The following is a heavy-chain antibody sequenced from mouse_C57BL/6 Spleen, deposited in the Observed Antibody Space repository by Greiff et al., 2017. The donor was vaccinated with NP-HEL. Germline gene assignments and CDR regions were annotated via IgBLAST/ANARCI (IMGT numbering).Heavy chain of an antibody. D-gene: IGHD1-2*01. J-gene: IGHJ2*01. V-gene: IGHV14-4*01. CDR2: IDPGNGDT. CDR1: GFNIKDDY. CDR3: TLITTLDY. Sequence: VHVKQSGAELVRPGASVKLSCTASGFNIKDDYMHWVKQRPEQGLEWIGWIDPGNGDTEYASKFQGKATITADTSSNTAYLQLSSLTSEDTAVYYCTLITTLDYWGQGTTLTVSS.